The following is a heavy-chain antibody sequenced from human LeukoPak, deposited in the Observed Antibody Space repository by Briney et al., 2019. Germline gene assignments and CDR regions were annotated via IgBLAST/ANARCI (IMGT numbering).Heavy chain of an antibody. Sequence: GSSVTVSCKSSGATFSSYAISWVRQAPGQGLEWVGRITPTLDLAFYAQKFQGRVTLTADRSTSTAYLELTGLRSDDTAVYYCARPGVAARPDEFGYWGQGTLVTVSS. CDR2: ITPTLDLA. CDR1: GATFSSYA. D-gene: IGHD6-6*01. V-gene: IGHV1-69*10. CDR3: ARPGVAARPDEFGY. J-gene: IGHJ4*02.